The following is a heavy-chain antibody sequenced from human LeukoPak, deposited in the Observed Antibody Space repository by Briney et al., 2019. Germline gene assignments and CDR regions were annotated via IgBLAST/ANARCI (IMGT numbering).Heavy chain of an antibody. J-gene: IGHJ4*02. CDR3: AKAQYDFWSGDTNFDY. Sequence: QSGGSLRLSCAASGFTFSSYGMHWVRQAPGKGLEWVAVISYDGSNKYYADSVKGRFTIPRDNSKNTLYLRMNSLRAEDTAVYYCAKAQYDFWSGDTNFDYWGQGTLVTVSS. D-gene: IGHD3-3*01. CDR2: ISYDGSNK. V-gene: IGHV3-30*18. CDR1: GFTFSSYG.